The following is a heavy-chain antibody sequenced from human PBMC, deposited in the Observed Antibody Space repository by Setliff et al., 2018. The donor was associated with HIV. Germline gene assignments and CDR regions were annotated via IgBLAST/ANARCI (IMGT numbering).Heavy chain of an antibody. J-gene: IGHJ6*02. V-gene: IGHV4-39*07. Sequence: PSETLSLTCTVSGGSINSTSYYWGWIRQPPGNGLEWIGSIYHTGSTYYNPSLNDRATISLDTSKNQFSLKLNSVTAADTAVYYCAREDYYYYGMDVWGQGTTVTVSS. CDR3: AREDYYYYGMDV. CDR2: IYHTGST. CDR1: GGSINSTSYY.